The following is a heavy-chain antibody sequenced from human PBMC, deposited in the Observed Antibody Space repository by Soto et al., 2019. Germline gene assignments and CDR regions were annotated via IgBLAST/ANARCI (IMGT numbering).Heavy chain of an antibody. Sequence: GVSLKISCKGTGYSFTSYWISWVREMRGRGLEWMGRIDPSDSYTNYSPSFQGHVTISADKSISTAYLQWSSLKASDTAMYYCARGEYSSSIYYYYGMDVWGQGTTVTVSS. CDR3: ARGEYSSSIYYYYGMDV. J-gene: IGHJ6*02. CDR2: IDPSDSYT. CDR1: GYSFTSYW. D-gene: IGHD6-6*01. V-gene: IGHV5-10-1*01.